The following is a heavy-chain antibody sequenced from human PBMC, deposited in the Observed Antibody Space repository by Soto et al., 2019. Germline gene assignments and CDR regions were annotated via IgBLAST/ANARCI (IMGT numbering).Heavy chain of an antibody. Sequence: QVQLVESGGGVVQPGRSLRLSCAASGFTFSSYGMHWVRQAPGKGLEWVAVIWYDGSNKYYADSVKGRFTISRDNSKNTRYLQMNSLRAEDTAVYYCARCIAADYYGMDVWGQGTTVTVSS. D-gene: IGHD6-13*01. CDR3: ARCIAADYYGMDV. V-gene: IGHV3-33*01. CDR2: IWYDGSNK. J-gene: IGHJ6*02. CDR1: GFTFSSYG.